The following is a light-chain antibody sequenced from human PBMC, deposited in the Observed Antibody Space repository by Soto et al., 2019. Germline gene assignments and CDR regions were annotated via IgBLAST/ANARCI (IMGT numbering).Light chain of an antibody. CDR3: QSFDSSLSASVV. V-gene: IGLV1-40*01. CDR2: ANT. Sequence: QSALTQPPSVSGAPGQRVTISCTGSSSNIGAGYDVHWYQQLPGTAPKLLIYANTNRPSGVPDRFSGSKSATSASLAITGLQAEDEADYYCQSFDSSLSASVVFGGGTKLTVL. J-gene: IGLJ2*01. CDR1: SSNIGAGYD.